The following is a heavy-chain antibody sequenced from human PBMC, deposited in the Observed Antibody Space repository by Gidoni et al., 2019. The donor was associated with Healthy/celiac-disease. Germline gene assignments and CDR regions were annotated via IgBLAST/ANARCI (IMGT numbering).Heavy chain of an antibody. Sequence: QVQLVESGGGVVQPGRSLRLSCAASGFTFSSYGMNWVRPAPGKGLEWVAVKSYDGSKKYYADSVKGRFTISRDNSKNTLYLQMNSLRAEDTAVYYGAKEGAYDYVPNYWGQGTLVTVSS. V-gene: IGHV3-30*18. CDR1: GFTFSSYG. CDR2: KSYDGSKK. D-gene: IGHD3-16*01. CDR3: AKEGAYDYVPNY. J-gene: IGHJ4*02.